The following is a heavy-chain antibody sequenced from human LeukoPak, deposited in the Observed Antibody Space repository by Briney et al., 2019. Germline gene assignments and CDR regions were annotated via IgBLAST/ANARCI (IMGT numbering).Heavy chain of an antibody. J-gene: IGHJ3*02. V-gene: IGHV3-66*03. D-gene: IGHD5-12*01. CDR1: GFTVSSNS. Sequence: GGSLRLSCTVSGFTVSSNSMSWVRQAPGKGLEWVSFIYSDNTHYSDSVKGRFTISRDNSKNTLYLQMNSLRAEDTAVYYCAKDPYSGYDSYAFDIWGQGTMVTVSS. CDR2: IYSDNT. CDR3: AKDPYSGYDSYAFDI.